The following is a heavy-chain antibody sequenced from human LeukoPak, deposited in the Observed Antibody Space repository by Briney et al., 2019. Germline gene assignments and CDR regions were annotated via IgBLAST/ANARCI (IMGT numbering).Heavy chain of an antibody. Sequence: PGGSLRLSCAASGFTFSNYGMSWARQAPGKGLEWVSTIRNSGGSTYFADSVKGRFAISRDDSKNTLFLQMNSLRAEDTAIYYCAKNQVGGSTFDYWGQGTLVTVSS. J-gene: IGHJ4*02. D-gene: IGHD1-26*01. V-gene: IGHV3-23*01. CDR1: GFTFSNYG. CDR2: IRNSGGST. CDR3: AKNQVGGSTFDY.